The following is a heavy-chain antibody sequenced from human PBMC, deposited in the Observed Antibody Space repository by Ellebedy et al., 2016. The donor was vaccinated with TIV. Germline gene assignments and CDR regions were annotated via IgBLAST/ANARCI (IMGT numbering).Heavy chain of an antibody. D-gene: IGHD5-12*01. V-gene: IGHV1-24*01. J-gene: IGHJ4*02. CDR3: ATALAYNAYHYGFLGIH. CDR2: FDPGDGET. CDR1: GNTLTELS. Sequence: AASVKVSCKVSGNTLTELSMHWVRQAPGKGLEWMGGFDPGDGETIYAQKFQGRVTMTEDSSTDTAPMELSGLRSEDTAVYYCATALAYNAYHYGFLGIHWGQGTLVTVSS.